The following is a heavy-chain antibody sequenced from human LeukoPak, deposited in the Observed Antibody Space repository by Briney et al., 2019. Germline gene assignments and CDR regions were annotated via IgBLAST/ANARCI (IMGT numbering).Heavy chain of an antibody. CDR2: IYPGDSDT. V-gene: IGHV5-51*01. CDR1: GYSFTSYW. D-gene: IGHD5-12*01. J-gene: IGHJ4*02. CDR3: ARHPSVATTTPDY. Sequence: PGESLKISRKGFGYSFTSYWIGWVRQMPGKGLEWVGIIYPGDSDTRYSPSFQGQVTISADKSISTAYLQWSSLKASDTAMYYCARHPSVATTTPDYWGQGTLVTVSS.